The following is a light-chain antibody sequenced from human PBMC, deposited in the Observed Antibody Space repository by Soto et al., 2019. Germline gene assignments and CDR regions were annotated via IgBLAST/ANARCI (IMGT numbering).Light chain of an antibody. V-gene: IGKV1-39*01. CDR1: QSITNY. CDR2: ATS. Sequence: DLQMTQSPSSLSASVGARVIITCRASQSITNYLNWYQQKPGKAPKLLIYATSTLQSGVPSRFGGNVSGTELTITISSLQPDDGEAYYCQQSYSTPYTFGQGTKVDIK. J-gene: IGKJ2*01. CDR3: QQSYSTPYT.